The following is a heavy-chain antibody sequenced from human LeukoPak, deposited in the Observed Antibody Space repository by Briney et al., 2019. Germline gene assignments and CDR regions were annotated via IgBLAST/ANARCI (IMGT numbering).Heavy chain of an antibody. V-gene: IGHV3-49*04. D-gene: IGHD3-3*01. CDR2: IRRKANGGTT. J-gene: IGHJ4*02. CDR1: GFTFGDYA. CDR3: TSGLYYDSWSDLFDY. Sequence: GGSLRLSCTASGFTFGDYAMSWVRQAPGKGPEWVGFIRRKANGGTTEYAASVKGRFTISRDDSKSIAYLQMNSLKTEDTAVYYCTSGLYYDSWSDLFDYWGQGTVVTVSS.